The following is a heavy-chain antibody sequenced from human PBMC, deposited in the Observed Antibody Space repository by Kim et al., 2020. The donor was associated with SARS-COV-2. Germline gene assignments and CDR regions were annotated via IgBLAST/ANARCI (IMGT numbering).Heavy chain of an antibody. J-gene: IGHJ2*01. CDR1: GFTVISNY. CDR2: IYSGGST. CDR3: ARDGVVVGSTHWYFDL. D-gene: IGHD2-15*01. Sequence: GGSLRLSCAASGFTVISNYMSWVRQAPGKGLEWVSVIYSGGSTYYADSVKGRFTISRDNSKNTLYLQMNSLRPEDTAVYYCARDGVVVGSTHWYFDLWGRGTLVRVSS. V-gene: IGHV3-66*02.